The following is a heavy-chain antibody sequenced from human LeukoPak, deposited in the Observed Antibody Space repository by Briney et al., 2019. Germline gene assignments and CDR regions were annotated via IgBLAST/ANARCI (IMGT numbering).Heavy chain of an antibody. CDR3: AQVSSGTYLDY. V-gene: IGHV2-5*08. D-gene: IGHD1-26*01. CDR2: IYWDDDK. CDR1: GGSISSYYW. J-gene: IGHJ4*02. Sequence: KPSQTLSLTCTVSGGSISSYYWSWIRQPPGKALEWLALIYWDDDKRYSPSLKSRLTITKDTSKNQVVLTMTNMDPVDTATYYCAQVSSGTYLDYWGQGTLVTVSS.